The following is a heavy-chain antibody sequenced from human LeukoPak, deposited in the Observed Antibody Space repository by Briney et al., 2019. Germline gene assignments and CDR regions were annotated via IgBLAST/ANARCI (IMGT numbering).Heavy chain of an antibody. D-gene: IGHD1-26*01. CDR1: GLTFSSYA. J-gene: IGHJ3*02. CDR2: ISWNSGSI. V-gene: IGHV3-9*01. CDR3: AKGGSMGIFDAFDI. Sequence: GGSLRLSCAASGLTFSSYAMHWVRQAPGKGLEWVSGISWNSGSIGYADSVKGRFTISRDNAKNSLYLQMNSLRAEDTALYYCAKGGSMGIFDAFDIWGQGTMVTVSS.